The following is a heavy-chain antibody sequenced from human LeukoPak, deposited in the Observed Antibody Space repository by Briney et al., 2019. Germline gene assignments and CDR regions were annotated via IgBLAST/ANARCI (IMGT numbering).Heavy chain of an antibody. V-gene: IGHV1-2*02. D-gene: IGHD3-10*01. CDR1: GYTFSGYY. CDR3: AREFYYGSGSYYNVAYNWFDP. Sequence: ASVKVSCKASGYTFSGYYMHWVRQAPGQGLEWMGWINPNSGGTNYAQKFQGRVTMTTDTSTSTAYMELRSLRSDDTAVYYCAREFYYGSGSYYNVAYNWFDPWGQGTLVTVSS. J-gene: IGHJ5*02. CDR2: INPNSGGT.